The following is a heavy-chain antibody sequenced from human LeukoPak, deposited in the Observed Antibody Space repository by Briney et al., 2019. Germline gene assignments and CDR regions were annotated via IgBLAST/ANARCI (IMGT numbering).Heavy chain of an antibody. J-gene: IGHJ4*02. Sequence: SETLSLTCAVYGGSFSGYYWSWIRQPPGKGLEWIGEINHSGSTNYNPSLKSRVTISVDTSKNQFSLKLSSVTAADTAVYYCARGGPRHYYDSSGSLSLYYWGQGTLVTVSS. V-gene: IGHV4-34*01. CDR1: GGSFSGYY. CDR2: INHSGST. CDR3: ARGGPRHYYDSSGSLSLYY. D-gene: IGHD3-22*01.